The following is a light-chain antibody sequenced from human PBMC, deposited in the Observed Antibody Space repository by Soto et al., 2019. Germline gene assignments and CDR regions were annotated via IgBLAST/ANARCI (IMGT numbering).Light chain of an antibody. CDR2: KAS. CDR3: QQYNSDSPYT. Sequence: DIQMTQSPSTLSASVGDRVTITCRASQSISSWLAWYQQRPGKAPKLLIYKASNLESGVPSRFSGSGSGTEFSLTIRGLQPDDFATYYCQQYNSDSPYTFGQGTKVEIK. CDR1: QSISSW. J-gene: IGKJ1*01. V-gene: IGKV1-5*03.